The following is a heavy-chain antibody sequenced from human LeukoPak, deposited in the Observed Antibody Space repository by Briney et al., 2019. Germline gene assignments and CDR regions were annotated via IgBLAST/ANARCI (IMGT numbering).Heavy chain of an antibody. CDR1: GGSISNYY. CDR3: ARDPIHRDDYNAD. J-gene: IGHJ4*02. V-gene: IGHV4-59*01. D-gene: IGHD5-24*01. Sequence: SETLSLTCTVSGGSISNYYWSWIRQPPGKGLEWIGYIYYSGSTNYNPSLKSRVTISVDTSKNQFSLKLSSVTAADTAIYYCARDPIHRDDYNADWGQGALVSVSS. CDR2: IYYSGST.